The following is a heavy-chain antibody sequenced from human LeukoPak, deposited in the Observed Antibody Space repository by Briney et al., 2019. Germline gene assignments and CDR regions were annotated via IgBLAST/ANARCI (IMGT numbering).Heavy chain of an antibody. V-gene: IGHV3-21*01. CDR3: AREAYYYDSSGSFDY. J-gene: IGHJ4*02. D-gene: IGHD3-22*01. CDR2: ISSSSLSYI. Sequence: PSETLSLTCTVSGGSISSYYWSWIRQPPGKGLEWVSSISSSSLSYIYYADSVKGRFTIFRDNAKNSLYLQMNSLRAEDTAVYYCAREAYYYDSSGSFDYWGQGTLVTVSS. CDR1: GGSISSYY.